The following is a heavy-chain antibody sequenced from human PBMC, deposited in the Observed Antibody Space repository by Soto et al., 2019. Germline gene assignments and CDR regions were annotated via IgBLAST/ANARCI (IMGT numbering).Heavy chain of an antibody. CDR1: GYDFSGYS. V-gene: IGHV3-30-3*01. CDR2: IQHDASNI. CDR3: LRVAWGYSFGNGMDD. Sequence: QVQLVESGGGVVQPGGSLRLSCVASGYDFSGYSMHWVRQAPGKGLEWVAAIQHDASNIYYADFVKGRFTISRDNSKNTLYLQMDDLTVEDTAVYYCLRVAWGYSFGNGMDDWGQGTTVTVSS. D-gene: IGHD5-18*01. J-gene: IGHJ6*02.